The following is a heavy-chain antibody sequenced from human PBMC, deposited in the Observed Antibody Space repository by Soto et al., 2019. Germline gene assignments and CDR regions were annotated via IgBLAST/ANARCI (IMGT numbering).Heavy chain of an antibody. V-gene: IGHV4-39*01. D-gene: IGHD6-13*01. J-gene: IGHJ5*02. Sequence: KLQESGPRLVKPSETLSLTCTVSGASINNTSYYWGWIRQSPGKGLEWIGNIYYSGKTYYSPSLKSRVSISVDASRNQSSLRLSSVTAADTAVYYCGRPWGIGLTPPGPWGQGVLVTVSS. CDR1: GASINNTSYY. CDR2: IYYSGKT. CDR3: GRPWGIGLTPPGP.